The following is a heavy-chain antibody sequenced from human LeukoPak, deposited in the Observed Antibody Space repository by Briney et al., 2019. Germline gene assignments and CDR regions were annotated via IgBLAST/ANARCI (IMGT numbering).Heavy chain of an antibody. D-gene: IGHD5-12*01. CDR1: GFTVSSNY. J-gene: IGHJ4*02. V-gene: IGHV3-53*01. CDR3: ARDMQTWPRLPDY. CDR2: ICSGGST. Sequence: GGSLRLSCAASGFTVSSNYMSWVRQAPGKGLEWVSVICSGGSTYYADSVEGRFTITSGNSKKTLYFQMKDRIVEDTAVVYCARDMQTWPRLPDYGGQGSLVT.